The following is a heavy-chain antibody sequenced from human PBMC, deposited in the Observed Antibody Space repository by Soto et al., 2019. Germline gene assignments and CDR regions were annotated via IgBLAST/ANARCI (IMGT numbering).Heavy chain of an antibody. D-gene: IGHD6-19*01. CDR2: IDWDDDK. Sequence: GSGPTLVNPTQTLTLTCTFSGFSLSTSGMCVSWIRQPPGKALEWLALIDWDDDKYYSTSLKTRLTISKDTSKNQVVLTMTNMDPVDTATYYCARIRVGSSGRYGDNWFDPWGQGTLVTVSS. CDR1: GFSLSTSGMC. CDR3: ARIRVGSSGRYGDNWFDP. V-gene: IGHV2-70*01. J-gene: IGHJ5*02.